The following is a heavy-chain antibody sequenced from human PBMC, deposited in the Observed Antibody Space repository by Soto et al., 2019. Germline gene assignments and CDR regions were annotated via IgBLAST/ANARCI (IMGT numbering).Heavy chain of an antibody. CDR2: IIPIFGTA. CDR1: GGTFSSYA. Sequence: SVKVSCKASGGTFSSYAISWVRKAPGQGLEWMGGIIPIFGTANYAQKFQGRVTITADKSTSTAYMELSSLRSEDTAVYYCARDQGTYYYDSSGYYAYWGQGTLVTVSS. J-gene: IGHJ4*02. D-gene: IGHD3-22*01. V-gene: IGHV1-69*06. CDR3: ARDQGTYYYDSSGYYAY.